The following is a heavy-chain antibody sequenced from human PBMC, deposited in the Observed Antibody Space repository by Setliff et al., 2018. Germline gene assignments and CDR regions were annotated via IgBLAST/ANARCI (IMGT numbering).Heavy chain of an antibody. Sequence: SETLSLTCAASGGSFTYYYWTWIRQSPGKGLEWIGEINHLGSPKYNPSLKSRVTISIDTSNYQFSLRLNSVTAADTAVYCCARGRNIESRLLDSWGQGTLVTVSS. CDR1: GGSFTYYY. D-gene: IGHD6-6*01. J-gene: IGHJ4*02. V-gene: IGHV4-34*01. CDR2: INHLGSP. CDR3: ARGRNIESRLLDS.